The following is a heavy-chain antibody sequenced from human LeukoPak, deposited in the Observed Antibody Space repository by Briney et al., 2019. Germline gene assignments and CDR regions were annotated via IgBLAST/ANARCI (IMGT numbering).Heavy chain of an antibody. CDR3: ARGGDWSWYDY. CDR1: GFTFSSSA. D-gene: IGHD2-21*02. Sequence: PGGSLRLSRAASGFTFSSSAMSWVRQAPGKGLEWVSVISGSDGSSYYADSVKGRFTISRDNSKNTLSLQMNSLRVEDTAIYYCARGGDWSWYDYWGQGTLVPVSS. J-gene: IGHJ4*02. V-gene: IGHV3-23*01. CDR2: ISGSDGSS.